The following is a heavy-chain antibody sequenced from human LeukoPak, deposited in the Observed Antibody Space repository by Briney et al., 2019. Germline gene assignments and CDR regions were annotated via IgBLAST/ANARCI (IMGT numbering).Heavy chain of an antibody. CDR1: GFTFSSYE. D-gene: IGHD3-16*01. V-gene: IGHV3-48*03. J-gene: IGHJ4*02. CDR2: ISSSGSTI. Sequence: GGSLRLSCAASGFTFSSYEMNWVRQAPGKGLEWVSYISSSGSTIYYADSVNGRFTISRDNSKNTLYLQMNSLRSEDTTVYYCAKELITFGYFDYWGQGTLVTVSS. CDR3: AKELITFGYFDY.